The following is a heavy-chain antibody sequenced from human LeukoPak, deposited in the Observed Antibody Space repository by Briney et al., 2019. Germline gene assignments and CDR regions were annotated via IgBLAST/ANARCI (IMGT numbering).Heavy chain of an antibody. D-gene: IGHD3-22*01. CDR2: INPNSGGT. J-gene: IGHJ4*02. Sequence: ASVKVSCKASGYTFTGYYMHWVRQAPGQGLEWMGWINPNSGGTNYAQKFQGRVTMTRDTSISTAYMELSRLTSDDTAVYYCAKEVQYYDSSDYFPLGYWGQGTLITVSS. CDR3: AKEVQYYDSSDYFPLGY. V-gene: IGHV1-2*02. CDR1: GYTFTGYY.